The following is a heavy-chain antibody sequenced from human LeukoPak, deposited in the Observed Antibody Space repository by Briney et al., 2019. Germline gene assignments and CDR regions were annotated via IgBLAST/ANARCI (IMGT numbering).Heavy chain of an antibody. Sequence: ASVKVSCKAPGYTFTGYYMHWVRQAPGQGLEWMGWINPNSGGTNYAQKFQGRVTMTRDTSISTAYMELSRLRSDDTAVYYCARDHQSFGFGELSLDYWGQGTLVTVSS. CDR2: INPNSGGT. D-gene: IGHD3-10*01. CDR1: GYTFTGYY. V-gene: IGHV1-2*02. CDR3: ARDHQSFGFGELSLDY. J-gene: IGHJ4*02.